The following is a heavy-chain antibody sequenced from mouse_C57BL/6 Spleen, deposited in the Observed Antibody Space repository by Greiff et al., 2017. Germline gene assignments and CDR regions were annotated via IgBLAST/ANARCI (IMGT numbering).Heavy chain of an antibody. V-gene: IGHV5-16*01. D-gene: IGHD5-5*01. J-gene: IGHJ1*03. CDR2: INYDGSST. Sequence: EVKLVESEGGLVQPGSSMKLSCTASGFTFSDYYMAWVRQVPEKGLEWVANINYDGSSTYYLDSLKSRFIISRDNAKNILYLQMSSLKSEDTATYYCARLPHWYFDVWGTGTTVTVSS. CDR3: ARLPHWYFDV. CDR1: GFTFSDYY.